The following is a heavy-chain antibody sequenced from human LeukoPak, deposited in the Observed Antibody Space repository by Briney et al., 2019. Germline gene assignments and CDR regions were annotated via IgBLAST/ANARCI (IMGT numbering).Heavy chain of an antibody. D-gene: IGHD5-18*01. J-gene: IGHJ4*02. CDR3: AKDRIQLWLYYFDY. Sequence: GGSLRLSCAASGFTFSSYSMNWVRQAPGKGLEWVSYISSSSSTIYYADSVKGRFTISRDNAKNSLYLQMNSLGAEDTAVYYCAKDRIQLWLYYFDYWGQGTLVTVSS. CDR2: ISSSSSTI. V-gene: IGHV3-48*01. CDR1: GFTFSSYS.